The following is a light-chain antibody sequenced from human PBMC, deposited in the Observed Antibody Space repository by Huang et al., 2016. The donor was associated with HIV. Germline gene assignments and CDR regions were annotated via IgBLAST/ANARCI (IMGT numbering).Light chain of an antibody. J-gene: IGKJ1*01. Sequence: DIQMTQSSSTLSASVGDRVTIACRASQSVSTWLAWYQQKAGRAPNLLIYEASTLESGVPSRFSGGGSGTDFTLTMSSLQPDDFATYYCQQYKSFPWTFGQGTKVEV. CDR1: QSVSTW. CDR2: EAS. V-gene: IGKV1-5*03. CDR3: QQYKSFPWT.